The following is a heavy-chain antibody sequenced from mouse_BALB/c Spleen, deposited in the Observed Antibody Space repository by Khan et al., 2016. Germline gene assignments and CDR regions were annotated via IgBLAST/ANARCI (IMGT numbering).Heavy chain of an antibody. CDR1: GYTFKNYG. V-gene: IGHV9-3*02. Sequence: QIQLAQSGPVLKKPGETVKISCKASGYTFKNYGVNWVKQAPGKALKWMGWINTNTEEPTYAEELKGRFALSVESSASTASLQLNNLKNEDPAPYFSGRVAGTGLDVDYWGQGTTLTVSS. CDR3: GRVAGTGLDVDY. D-gene: IGHD1-1*01. J-gene: IGHJ2*01. CDR2: INTNTEEP.